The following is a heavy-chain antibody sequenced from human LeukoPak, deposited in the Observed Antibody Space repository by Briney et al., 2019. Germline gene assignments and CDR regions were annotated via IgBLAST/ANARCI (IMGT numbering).Heavy chain of an antibody. D-gene: IGHD3-10*01. J-gene: IGHJ4*02. CDR3: ARFRNFGPLDY. CDR1: GGTFSSYA. V-gene: IGHV1-69*04. CDR2: IIPILGIA. Sequence: ASVKVSCKASGGTFSSYAISWVRQAPGQGLEWMGRIIPILGIANYAQKFQGRVTITADKSTSTAYMELSSLRSEDTAVYYCARFRNFGPLDYWGQGTLVTVSS.